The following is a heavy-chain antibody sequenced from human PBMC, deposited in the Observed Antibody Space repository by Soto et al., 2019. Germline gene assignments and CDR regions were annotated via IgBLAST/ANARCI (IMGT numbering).Heavy chain of an antibody. D-gene: IGHD6-19*01. CDR3: AHIVVAGLGYYFDY. J-gene: IGHJ4*02. Sequence: QITLKESGPTLVKPTQTLTLTCTFSGFSLSSTRMAVGWIRQPPGKALEWLALIYWDDDKRYSPFLKSRLTITKDNAKNQVVLTMSNMEPVDTARYYCAHIVVAGLGYYFDYWGQGTLVTVSS. CDR2: IYWDDDK. V-gene: IGHV2-5*02. CDR1: GFSLSSTRMA.